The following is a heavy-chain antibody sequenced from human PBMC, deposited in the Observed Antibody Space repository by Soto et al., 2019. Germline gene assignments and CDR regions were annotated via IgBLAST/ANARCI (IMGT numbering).Heavy chain of an antibody. Sequence: QVQLQQWGAGLLKPSETLSLTCAVYGGSFSGYYWSWIRQPPGKGLEWIGEINHSGSTNYNPSLKSRVTISVDTSMNQFSLKLSSVTAADTAVYYCARGNYDFWSGYYTSYYYYYMDVWGKGTTVTVSS. D-gene: IGHD3-3*01. V-gene: IGHV4-34*01. J-gene: IGHJ6*03. CDR2: INHSGST. CDR3: ARGNYDFWSGYYTSYYYYYMDV. CDR1: GGSFSGYY.